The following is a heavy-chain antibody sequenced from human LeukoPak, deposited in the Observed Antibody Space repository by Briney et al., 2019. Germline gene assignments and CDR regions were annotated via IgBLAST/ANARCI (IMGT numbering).Heavy chain of an antibody. CDR2: FDPEDGET. CDR3: ATGLETTIFGVVITTYYFDY. J-gene: IGHJ4*02. Sequence: ASVKVSCKVSGYTLTELSMHWVRQAPGKGLEWMGGFDPEDGETIYAQKFQGRVTMTEDTSTDTAYMELSSLRSEDTAVYCCATGLETTIFGVVITTYYFDYWGQGTLVTVSS. V-gene: IGHV1-24*01. D-gene: IGHD3-3*01. CDR1: GYTLTELS.